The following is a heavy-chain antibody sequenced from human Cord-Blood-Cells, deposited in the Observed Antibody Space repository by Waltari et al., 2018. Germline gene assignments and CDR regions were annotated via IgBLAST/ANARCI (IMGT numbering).Heavy chain of an antibody. V-gene: IGHV1-69*01. D-gene: IGHD3-16*02. CDR3: ASQSYDYVWGSYRSNWFDP. Sequence: QVQLVQSGAEVKKPGSSVKVSCKASGGTFSSYAISWVRQAPGQGLEWMGGIIPIFGTANYAQKVQGRVTITADESTSTAYMELSSLRSEDTAVYYCASQSYDYVWGSYRSNWFDPWGQGTLVTVSS. J-gene: IGHJ5*02. CDR1: GGTFSSYA. CDR2: IIPIFGTA.